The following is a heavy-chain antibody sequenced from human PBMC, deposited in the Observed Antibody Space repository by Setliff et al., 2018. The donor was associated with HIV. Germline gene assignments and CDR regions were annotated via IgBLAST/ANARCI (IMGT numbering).Heavy chain of an antibody. D-gene: IGHD5-12*01. CDR3: ARGGYSGEFLDAFDI. V-gene: IGHV1-46*01. J-gene: IGHJ3*02. CDR2: INCASGRT. CDR1: GYTFIDYF. Sequence: ASVKVSCKASGYTFIDYFMHWVRQAPGQGLEWMGIINCASGRTVYTEKIKGRIAMARDMSRTTVYTELTSLRTEDTAVYYCARGGYSGEFLDAFDIWGQGTLVTVSS.